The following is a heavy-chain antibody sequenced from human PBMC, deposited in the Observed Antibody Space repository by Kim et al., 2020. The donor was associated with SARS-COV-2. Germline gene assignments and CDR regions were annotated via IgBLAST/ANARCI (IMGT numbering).Heavy chain of an antibody. Sequence: GGSLRLSCAASGFTFSSYSMNWVRQAPGKGLEWVSSISSSSSYIYYADSVKGRFTISRDNAKNSLYLQMNSLRAEDTAVYYCARVSIAEYYYYGMDVWGQGTTVTVSS. CDR1: GFTFSSYS. J-gene: IGHJ6*02. V-gene: IGHV3-21*01. D-gene: IGHD6-6*01. CDR2: ISSSSSYI. CDR3: ARVSIAEYYYYGMDV.